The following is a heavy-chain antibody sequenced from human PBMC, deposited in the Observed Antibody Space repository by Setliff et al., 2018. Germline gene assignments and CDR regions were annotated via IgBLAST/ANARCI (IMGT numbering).Heavy chain of an antibody. CDR1: GGTFSNYG. Sequence: SVKVSCKASGGTFSNYGVSWVRQAPGQGLEWMGGTIPLFGTTDYAQKLQGRVTMTTDTSTSTAYMELRSLRSDDTAVYYCARAGRNNYDSSGYYYDLYYYNYMDVWGKGTTVTVSS. J-gene: IGHJ6*03. CDR2: TIPLFGTT. CDR3: ARAGRNNYDSSGYYYDLYYYNYMDV. V-gene: IGHV1-69*05. D-gene: IGHD3-22*01.